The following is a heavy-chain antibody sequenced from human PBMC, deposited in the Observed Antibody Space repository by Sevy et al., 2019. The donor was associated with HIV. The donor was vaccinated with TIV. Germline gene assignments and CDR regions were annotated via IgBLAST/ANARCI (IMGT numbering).Heavy chain of an antibody. Sequence: GGSLRLSCAASGFTFSSYAMHWVRQAPGKGLEWVAVISYDGGNKYYADSVKGRFTISRDNSKNTLYLQLNSLRADDTAIYYCAKSYFGSGTSYGMDLWGRGTTVTVSS. D-gene: IGHD3-10*01. CDR2: ISYDGGNK. CDR1: GFTFSSYA. CDR3: AKSYFGSGTSYGMDL. V-gene: IGHV3-30-3*02. J-gene: IGHJ6*02.